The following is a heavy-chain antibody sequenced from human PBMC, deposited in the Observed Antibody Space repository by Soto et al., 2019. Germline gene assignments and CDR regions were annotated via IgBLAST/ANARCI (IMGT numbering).Heavy chain of an antibody. J-gene: IGHJ6*02. CDR3: ARGSSIAGLYYGMDV. CDR2: NYYSGIT. V-gene: IGHV4-59*12. Sequence: TSETLSLTCTVSGGSISSYYWSWIRQPPGKGLEWIGYNYYSGITYYNPSLKSRVTISLDTSKNQFSLKLSSVTAADTAVYYCARGSSIAGLYYGMDVWGQGTTVTVSS. D-gene: IGHD6-6*01. CDR1: GGSISSYY.